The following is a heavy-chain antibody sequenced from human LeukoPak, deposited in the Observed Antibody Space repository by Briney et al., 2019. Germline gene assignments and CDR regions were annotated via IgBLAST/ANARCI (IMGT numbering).Heavy chain of an antibody. CDR1: GGSVSSGSYY. CDR2: IYYSGST. V-gene: IGHV4-61*01. CDR3: ARGRRELRYGPDY. J-gene: IGHJ4*02. D-gene: IGHD3-9*01. Sequence: SETLSLTCTVSGGSVSSGSYYWSWIRQPPGKGLGWIGYIYYSGSTNYNPSLTGRVSISLEKSQNQFSLKLRSVTAADTAIYYCARGRRELRYGPDYWGQGILVTVSS.